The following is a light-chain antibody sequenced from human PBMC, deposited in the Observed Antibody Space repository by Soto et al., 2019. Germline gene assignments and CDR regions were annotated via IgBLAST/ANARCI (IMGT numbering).Light chain of an antibody. CDR2: EVT. V-gene: IGLV2-8*01. Sequence: QPVLTQPPSASGSPGQSVTISCTGTSSDVGGYNYVSWYQQHPGKAPKLIIYEVTKRPSGVPDRFSGSKSGNTASLTVSGLQADDEGDYYCSSYAGRNNVIFGGGTKLTVL. CDR1: SSDVGGYNY. J-gene: IGLJ2*01. CDR3: SSYAGRNNVI.